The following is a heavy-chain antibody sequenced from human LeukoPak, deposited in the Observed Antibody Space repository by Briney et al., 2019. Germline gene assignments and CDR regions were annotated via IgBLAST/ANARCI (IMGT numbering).Heavy chain of an antibody. CDR3: ARRGGGYCTSTRCCCMDV. CDR1: GYTFTNYG. Sequence: ASVKVSCKASGYTFTNYGSTWVRQAPGQGLEWMGWISAYNGDTNFAQKFQGRVTMTTDTSTSTAYMELRTLRSDDTAVYYCARRGGGYCTSTRCCCMDVWGKGTTVTVSS. D-gene: IGHD2-2*01. CDR2: ISAYNGDT. J-gene: IGHJ6*03. V-gene: IGHV1-18*01.